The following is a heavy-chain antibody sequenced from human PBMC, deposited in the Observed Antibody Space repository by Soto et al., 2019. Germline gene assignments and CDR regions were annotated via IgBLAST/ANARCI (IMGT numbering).Heavy chain of an antibody. D-gene: IGHD6-6*01. CDR2: INHSGRT. CDR3: AGSIAARLVDY. CDR1: GGSLSGYY. J-gene: IGHJ4*02. Sequence: SETLSLTCAVYGGSLSGYYWSWIRQPPGKALEWIGDINHSGRTNYNPSLKSRVSISGDTSENHFSLKLSSVTAADTAVYYCAGSIAARLVDYWGQGTLVTVS. V-gene: IGHV4-34*01.